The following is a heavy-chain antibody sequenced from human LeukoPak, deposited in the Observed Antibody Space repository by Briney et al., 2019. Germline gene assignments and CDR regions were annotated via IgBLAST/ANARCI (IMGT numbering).Heavy chain of an antibody. CDR1: GGSISSSSYY. D-gene: IGHD2-15*01. J-gene: IGHJ5*02. CDR2: IYYSGST. Sequence: PSETLSLTCTVSGGSISSSSYYWGWIRQPPGKGLEWVGSIYYSGSTYYNPSLKSRVTISVDTSKNQFSLKLSSVTAADTAVYYCASNIVVVVAATRYNWFDPWGQGTLVTVSS. V-gene: IGHV4-39*01. CDR3: ASNIVVVVAATRYNWFDP.